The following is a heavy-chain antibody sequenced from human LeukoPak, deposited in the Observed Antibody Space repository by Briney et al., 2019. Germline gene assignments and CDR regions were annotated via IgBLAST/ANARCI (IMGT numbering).Heavy chain of an antibody. D-gene: IGHD6-6*01. V-gene: IGHV4-4*07. CDR1: GGSISSYY. J-gene: IGHJ4*02. Sequence: SETLSLTCTVSGGSISSYYWSWIRQPAGKGLEWIGRIYTSGSTNYNPSLKSRVTMSVDTSKNQFSLKLSSVTAADTAVYYCARARARRAPVYFDYWGQGTLVTVSS. CDR2: IYTSGST. CDR3: ARARARRAPVYFDY.